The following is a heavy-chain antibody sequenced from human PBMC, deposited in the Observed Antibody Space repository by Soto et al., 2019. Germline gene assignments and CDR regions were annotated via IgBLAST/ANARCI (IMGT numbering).Heavy chain of an antibody. J-gene: IGHJ6*02. CDR2: ISRSSSYI. CDR3: AREQVIVVVPAAYYYYYGMDV. D-gene: IGHD2-2*01. Sequence: EVQLVESGAGLVKPGGSLRLSCAASGFTFSSYSMNWVLQAPGKGLEWVSSISRSSSYIYYADSVKGRFTISRDNAKNSQYLQMNSLRAEDTAVYYCAREQVIVVVPAAYYYYYGMDVWGQGTTVTFS. CDR1: GFTFSSYS. V-gene: IGHV3-21*01.